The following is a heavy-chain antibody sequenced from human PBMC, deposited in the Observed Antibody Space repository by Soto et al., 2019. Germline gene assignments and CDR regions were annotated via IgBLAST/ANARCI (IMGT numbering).Heavy chain of an antibody. J-gene: IGHJ4*02. CDR1: GGSISSHY. Sequence: SETLSLTCTVSGGSISSHYWSWIRQPPGKGLEWIGYVYHSGRSNYNPSLMGRATMSLDTSKNQVSLKLTSVTAADTAVYYCARDGPGGQDYWGQGTLVTVSS. D-gene: IGHD3-10*01. CDR3: ARDGPGGQDY. CDR2: VYHSGRS. V-gene: IGHV4-59*11.